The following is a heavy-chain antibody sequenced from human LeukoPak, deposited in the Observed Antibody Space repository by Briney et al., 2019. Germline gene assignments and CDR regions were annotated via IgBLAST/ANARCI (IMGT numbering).Heavy chain of an antibody. CDR1: GFTFRSYA. Sequence: GGSLRLSCGASGFTFRSYAMSWVRQAPGKGLEWVSAISSNGDTIYYADSVKGRFTTSRDNSKNTLYLQVNSLGAVDTAVYYCAKAAPDTTYFDYWGQGTLVTVSS. J-gene: IGHJ4*02. D-gene: IGHD2/OR15-2a*01. CDR2: ISSNGDTI. CDR3: AKAAPDTTYFDY. V-gene: IGHV3-23*01.